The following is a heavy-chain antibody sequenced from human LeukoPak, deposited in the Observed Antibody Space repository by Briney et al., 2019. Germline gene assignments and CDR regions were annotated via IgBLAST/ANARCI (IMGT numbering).Heavy chain of an antibody. CDR3: ARDAVVVAATYYFDY. CDR1: GFTFSSYS. D-gene: IGHD2-15*01. J-gene: IGHJ4*02. V-gene: IGHV3-33*08. Sequence: PGGSLRLSCAASGFTFSSYSMNWVRQAPGKGLEWVAVIWYDGSNKYYADSVKGRFTISRDNSKNTLYLQMNSLRAEDTAVYYCARDAVVVAATYYFDYWGQGTLVTVSS. CDR2: IWYDGSNK.